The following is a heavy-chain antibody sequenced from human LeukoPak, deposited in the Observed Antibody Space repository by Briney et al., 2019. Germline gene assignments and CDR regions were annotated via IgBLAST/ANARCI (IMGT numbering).Heavy chain of an antibody. CDR1: GFTFSSYS. CDR3: ARDQDIVATILFDY. V-gene: IGHV3-21*01. Sequence: RSGGSLRLSCAASGFTFSSYSINWVRQAPGKGLEWVSSISSSSSYIYYAASVKRLFTISRDNAKSSLYLQMNSLRAEDTAVYYCARDQDIVATILFDYWGQGTLVTVSS. CDR2: ISSSSSYI. J-gene: IGHJ4*02. D-gene: IGHD5-12*01.